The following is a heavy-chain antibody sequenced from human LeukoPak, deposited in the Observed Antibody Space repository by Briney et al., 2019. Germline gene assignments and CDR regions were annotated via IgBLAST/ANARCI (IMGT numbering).Heavy chain of an antibody. CDR1: GGSFSGYY. D-gene: IGHD2-8*01. V-gene: IGHV4-59*01. Sequence: SETLSLTCAVYGGSFSGYYWSWIRQPPGKGLEWIGYIFYSGSTSYNPSLKSRVTLSVDTSKNQFSLKLRSVTAADTAVYYCARSGERGTSAEYFQLWGQGALVTVSS. J-gene: IGHJ1*01. CDR3: ARSGERGTSAEYFQL. CDR2: IFYSGST.